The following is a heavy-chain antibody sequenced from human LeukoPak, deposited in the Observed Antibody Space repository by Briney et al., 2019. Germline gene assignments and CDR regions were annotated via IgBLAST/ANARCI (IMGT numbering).Heavy chain of an antibody. CDR2: ISSNGGST. D-gene: IGHD5-12*01. Sequence: PGGSLRLSCAASGFTFSSYAMHWVRQAPGKGLEYVSAISSNGGSTYYANSVKGRFTISRDNSKNTLYLQMGSLRAEDMAVYYCARGYSGYENPYYYYGMDVWGQGTTVTVSS. CDR3: ARGYSGYENPYYYYGMDV. V-gene: IGHV3-64*01. J-gene: IGHJ6*02. CDR1: GFTFSSYA.